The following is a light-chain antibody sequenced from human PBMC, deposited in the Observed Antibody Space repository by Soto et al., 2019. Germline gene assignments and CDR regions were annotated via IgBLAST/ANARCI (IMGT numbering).Light chain of an antibody. CDR3: QQYKSFWT. J-gene: IGKJ1*01. Sequence: DIQITQSPSTLSASVGDRVTITCRASESLNSWLAWYRPKPGRAPNLLIYKASSLQSGAPSRFSGSGSGTEFTLTISSLQPDYLATYYCQQYKSFWTFGQGTKVDIK. V-gene: IGKV1-5*03. CDR2: KAS. CDR1: ESLNSW.